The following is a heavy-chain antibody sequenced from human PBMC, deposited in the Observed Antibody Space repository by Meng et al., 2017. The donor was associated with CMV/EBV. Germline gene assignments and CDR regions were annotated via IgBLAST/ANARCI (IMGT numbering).Heavy chain of an antibody. D-gene: IGHD1-26*01. J-gene: IGHJ4*02. CDR3: ASEVGATTAFDY. Sequence: CAVSGGSISSSNWWSWVRQPPGKGLEWIGEIYHSGGTNYNPSLKSRVTITVDKSKNQFSLKLSSVTAADTDVYYCASEVGATTAFDYWGQGTLVTVSS. CDR2: IYHSGGT. V-gene: IGHV4-4*02. CDR1: GGSISSSNW.